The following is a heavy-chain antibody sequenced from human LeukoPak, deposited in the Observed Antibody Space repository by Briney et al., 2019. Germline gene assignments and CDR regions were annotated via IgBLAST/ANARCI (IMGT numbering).Heavy chain of an antibody. J-gene: IGHJ4*02. CDR2: IYYSGST. V-gene: IGHV4-39*07. CDR3: ARALGRPRDY. Sequence: KPSETLSLTCTVSGGSISGSSYYWGWIRQPPGKGLEWIGSIYYSGSTYYNPSLKSRVTISVDTSKNQFSLKLSSVTAADTAVYYCARALGRPRDYWGQGTLVTVSS. CDR1: GGSISGSSYY. D-gene: IGHD7-27*01.